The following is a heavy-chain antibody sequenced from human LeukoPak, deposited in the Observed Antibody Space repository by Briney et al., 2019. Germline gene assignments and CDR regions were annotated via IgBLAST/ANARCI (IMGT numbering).Heavy chain of an antibody. CDR3: ARRWVYDKRAFDA. CDR2: IYYSGST. D-gene: IGHD3-16*01. CDR1: GGSISSSSYY. Sequence: SETLSLTCTVSGGSISSSSYYWGWIRQPPGKGLECIGNIYYSGSTYYNPSLKSRVTISLDTSKNQFSLNLSSVTAADTAVYYCARRWVYDKRAFDAWGQGTMVTVSS. V-gene: IGHV4-39*07. J-gene: IGHJ3*01.